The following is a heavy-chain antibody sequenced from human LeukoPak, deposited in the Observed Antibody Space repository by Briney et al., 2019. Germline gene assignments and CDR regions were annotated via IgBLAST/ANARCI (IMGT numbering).Heavy chain of an antibody. CDR1: GFTVSSNY. CDR2: IGSSNSII. V-gene: IGHV3-48*04. D-gene: IGHD3-10*01. CDR3: ARGDLWFGDSY. Sequence: PGGSLRLSCAASGFTVSSNYMSWVRQAPGKGLEWVSYIGSSNSIIYYADSVKGRFTISRDNAKNSLYLQMNSLRAEDTAVYYCARGDLWFGDSYWGQGTLVTVSS. J-gene: IGHJ4*02.